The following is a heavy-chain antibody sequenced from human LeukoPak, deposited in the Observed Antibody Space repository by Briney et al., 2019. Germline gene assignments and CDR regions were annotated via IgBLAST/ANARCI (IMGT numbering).Heavy chain of an antibody. Sequence: SETLSLTCTVSGGSISSYYWSWIRQPPGKGLEWIGYIYYSGSTNYNPSLKSRVTISVDTSKNQFSLQLNSVTPEDTAVYYCARDRSITMVRGSRADAFDIWGQGTMVTVSS. J-gene: IGHJ3*02. V-gene: IGHV4-59*12. CDR3: ARDRSITMVRGSRADAFDI. CDR2: IYYSGST. CDR1: GGSISSYY. D-gene: IGHD3-10*01.